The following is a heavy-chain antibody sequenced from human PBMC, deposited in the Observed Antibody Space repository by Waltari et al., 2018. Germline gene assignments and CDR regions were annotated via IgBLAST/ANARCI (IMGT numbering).Heavy chain of an antibody. V-gene: IGHV4-59*01. J-gene: IGHJ2*01. CDR1: GGSISSYY. Sequence: QVQLQESGPGLVKPSETLSLTCTVSGGSISSYYWSWIRQPPGKGLEWIGYIYYSGGTNYKPSPKRRVTISVDTSKNQVALKRSSVTAAETAVYYCARAPPSSGYYRGPGYFDLWGRGTLVTVSS. CDR3: ARAPPSSGYYRGPGYFDL. D-gene: IGHD3-22*01. CDR2: IYYSGGT.